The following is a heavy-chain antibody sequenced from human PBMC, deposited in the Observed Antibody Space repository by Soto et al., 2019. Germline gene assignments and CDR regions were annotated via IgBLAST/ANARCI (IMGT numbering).Heavy chain of an antibody. CDR1: GFTFSTYA. CDR2: ISYNGNDK. Sequence: PGGSLRLSCAASGFTFSTYAMHWVRQAPGKGLEWVAIISYNGNDKYSADSVKGRFTISRDNSKKTLYLQMNSLRAEDTAVYYCAKDLYSSGWSYYFDNWGQGTRVTVSS. CDR3: AKDLYSSGWSYYFDN. D-gene: IGHD3-22*01. J-gene: IGHJ4*02. V-gene: IGHV3-30*18.